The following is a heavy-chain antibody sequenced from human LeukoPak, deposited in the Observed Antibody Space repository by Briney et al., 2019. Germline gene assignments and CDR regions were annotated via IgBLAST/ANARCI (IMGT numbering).Heavy chain of an antibody. V-gene: IGHV4-30-2*01. D-gene: IGHD5-24*01. J-gene: IGHJ5*02. Sequence: SETLSLTCAVSGGSISSGGYSWSWIRQPPGKGLEWIGYIYHSGSTYYNPSLKSRVTISVDRSKNQFSLKLSSVTAADTAVYYCARAGVGDGYNIWFDPWGQGTLVTVSS. CDR3: ARAGVGDGYNIWFDP. CDR2: IYHSGST. CDR1: GGSISSGGYS.